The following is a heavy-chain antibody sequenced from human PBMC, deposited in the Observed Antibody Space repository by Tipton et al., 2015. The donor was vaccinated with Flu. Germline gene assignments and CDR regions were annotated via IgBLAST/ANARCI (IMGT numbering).Heavy chain of an antibody. CDR2: IYYNGFT. Sequence: TLSLTCTVSGASITDFYCSWIRQSPGKGLEWIGYIYYNGFTSYNPSVKSRLSISIDRSKNQFSLNLNSVSAADTAVYYCASTLGDYIDNWGQGTLVNVAS. D-gene: IGHD7-27*01. J-gene: IGHJ4*02. CDR3: ASTLGDYIDN. V-gene: IGHV4-59*01. CDR1: GASITDFY.